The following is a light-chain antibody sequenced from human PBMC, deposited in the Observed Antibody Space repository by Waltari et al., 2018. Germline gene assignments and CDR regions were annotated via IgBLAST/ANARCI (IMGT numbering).Light chain of an antibody. CDR2: RNN. CDR3: AAWDDSLSGRV. Sequence: QSALTQPPSASGSPGQSVTISCTGTSSDVGGYNFVSWYQHHPGKAPRLIIYRNNQRPSGVPDRCAGSKSGTSASLAISGLRSEDEADYYCAAWDDSLSGRVFGGGTKVTVL. V-gene: IGLV2-8*01. CDR1: SSDVGGYNF. J-gene: IGLJ3*02.